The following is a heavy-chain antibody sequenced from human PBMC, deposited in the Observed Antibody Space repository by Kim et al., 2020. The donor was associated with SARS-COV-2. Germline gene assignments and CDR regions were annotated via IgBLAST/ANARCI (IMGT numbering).Heavy chain of an antibody. D-gene: IGHD3-10*01. J-gene: IGHJ4*02. V-gene: IGHV1-3*01. Sequence: QKFQGRVTITRDTSASTAYMELSRLRSEDTAGYYCARGGGTLLWFGACDYWGQGTLVTVSS. CDR3: ARGGGTLLWFGACDY.